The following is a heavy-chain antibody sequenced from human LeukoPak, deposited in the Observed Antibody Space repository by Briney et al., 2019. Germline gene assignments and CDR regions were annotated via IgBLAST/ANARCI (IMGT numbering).Heavy chain of an antibody. V-gene: IGHV3-30*02. CDR2: IRYDGSNK. D-gene: IGHD6-19*01. Sequence: GGSLRLSCAASGFTFSSYGMHWVRQAPGKGLEWVAFIRYDGSNKYYADSVKGRFTISRDNSKNTLYLQMNSLRAEDTAVYYCAKDRPVRIAEAPEGYFDYWGQGTLVTVSS. CDR1: GFTFSSYG. J-gene: IGHJ4*02. CDR3: AKDRPVRIAEAPEGYFDY.